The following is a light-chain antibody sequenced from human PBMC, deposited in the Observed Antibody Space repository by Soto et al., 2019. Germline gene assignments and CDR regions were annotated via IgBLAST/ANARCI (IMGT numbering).Light chain of an antibody. Sequence: AIRMTQSPSSLSASTGDRVPITCRARQGISSYLAWYQQKPGKDPKLLIYAASTLQSGVPSRFSGSGSGTDFTLTISCLQSEDFATYYCQQYYSYPPYTFGKGTKLQIK. CDR1: QGISSY. J-gene: IGKJ2*01. CDR2: AAS. CDR3: QQYYSYPPYT. V-gene: IGKV1-8*01.